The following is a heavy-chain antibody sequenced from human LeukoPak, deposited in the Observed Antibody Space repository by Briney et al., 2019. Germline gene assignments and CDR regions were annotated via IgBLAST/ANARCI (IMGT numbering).Heavy chain of an antibody. CDR1: GGSISSGDYY. J-gene: IGHJ4*02. D-gene: IGHD3-10*01. CDR2: IYYSGST. CDR3: ARGGNGSGSRNFDY. Sequence: PSETLSLTCTVSGGSISSGDYYWSWIRQPPGKGLEWIGYIYYSGSTYYNPSLKSRVTISVDTSKNQFSLKLSSVTAADTAVYYCARGGNGSGSRNFDYWGQGTLVTVSS. V-gene: IGHV4-30-4*01.